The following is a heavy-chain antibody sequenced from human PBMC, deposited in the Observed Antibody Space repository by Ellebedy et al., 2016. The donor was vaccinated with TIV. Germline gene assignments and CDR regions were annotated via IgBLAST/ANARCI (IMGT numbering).Heavy chain of an antibody. CDR1: GGSISSSDYY. CDR2: IYYSGST. J-gene: IGHJ4*02. D-gene: IGHD5-12*01. CDR3: ARGEHIVPTTFGY. V-gene: IGHV4-31*03. Sequence: SETLSLTCTVSGGSISSSDYYWSWIRQHPGKGLEWIGFIYYSGSTYYNPSLKSRLTISVDTSKNQFSLKLSSVTAADTAMYYCARGEHIVPTTFGYWGQGTLVTVSS.